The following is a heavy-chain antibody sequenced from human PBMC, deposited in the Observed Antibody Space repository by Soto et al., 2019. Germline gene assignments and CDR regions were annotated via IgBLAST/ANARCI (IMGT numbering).Heavy chain of an antibody. CDR1: GYTFTSYA. J-gene: IGHJ6*02. CDR2: INAGNGNT. D-gene: IGHD6-13*01. Sequence: ASVKVSCKASGYTFTSYAMHWVRQAPGQRLEWMGWINAGNGNTKYSQKFQGRVTITRDTSASTAYMELSSLRSEDTAVYYCAREEAAADYYYGMDVCGQGTTVTVSS. V-gene: IGHV1-3*01. CDR3: AREEAAADYYYGMDV.